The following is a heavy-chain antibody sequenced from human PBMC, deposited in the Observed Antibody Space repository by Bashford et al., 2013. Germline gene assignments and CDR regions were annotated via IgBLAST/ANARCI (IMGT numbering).Heavy chain of an antibody. D-gene: IGHD5-24*01. CDR1: GYTFTDHY. Sequence: VASVKVSCKASGYTFTDHYIHWVRRAPGQGLEWVGRINPKNGGTDFAQKFQGRVTMTRETSISTAFMELNSLTPDDTAIYYCARDKGEMGLTIYDAMDVWGQGTTVTVSS. J-gene: IGHJ6*02. V-gene: IGHV1-2*02. CDR2: INPKNGGT. CDR3: ARDKGEMGLTIYDAMDV.